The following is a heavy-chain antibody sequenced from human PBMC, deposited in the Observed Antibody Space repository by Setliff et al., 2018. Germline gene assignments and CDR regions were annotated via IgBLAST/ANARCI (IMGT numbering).Heavy chain of an antibody. CDR3: ARDRGFCSSTSCYPAFDI. CDR1: GYSFTSYR. J-gene: IGHJ3*02. Sequence: PGESLKISCKGSGYSFTSYRIGWVRQMPGKGLEWMGIIYPGDSDARYSPSFQGQVTISADKSITTAYLQWSSLKASDTAMYYCARDRGFCSSTSCYPAFDIWGQGTMVPSPQ. D-gene: IGHD2-2*01. CDR2: IYPGDSDA. V-gene: IGHV5-51*01.